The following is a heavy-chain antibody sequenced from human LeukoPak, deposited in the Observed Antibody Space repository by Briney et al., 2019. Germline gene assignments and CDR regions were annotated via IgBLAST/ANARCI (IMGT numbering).Heavy chain of an antibody. V-gene: IGHV4-59*05. CDR1: GFTFSSYE. CDR3: AKYITSGWYGDDAFDI. CDR2: IYYSGST. D-gene: IGHD6-19*01. J-gene: IGHJ3*02. Sequence: PGGSLRLSCAASGFTFSSYEMNWVRQAPGKGLEWIGSIYYSGSTYYNPSLKSRVTISVDTSKNQFSLRLTSVTAADTAVYYCAKYITSGWYGDDAFDIWGQGTMVTVSS.